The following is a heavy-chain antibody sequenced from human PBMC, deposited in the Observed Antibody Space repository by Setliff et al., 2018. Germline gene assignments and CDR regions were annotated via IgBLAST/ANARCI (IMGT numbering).Heavy chain of an antibody. V-gene: IGHV4-61*09. D-gene: IGHD6-13*01. CDR3: ARAAGYSSSWYHYYYGMDV. CDR1: GDSISSGYYY. Sequence: TSETLSLTCTVSGDSISSGYYYWTWIRQSAGKGLEWIGHFYTSGNTNYNPSLKSRVTISVDTSKNQFSLKLSSVTAADTAVYYCARAAGYSSSWYHYYYGMDVWGQGTTVTVSS. CDR2: FYTSGNT. J-gene: IGHJ6*02.